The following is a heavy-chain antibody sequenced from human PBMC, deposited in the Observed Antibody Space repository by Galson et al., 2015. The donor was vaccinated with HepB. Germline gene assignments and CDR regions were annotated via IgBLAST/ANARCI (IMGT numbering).Heavy chain of an antibody. CDR1: GYTFTSYG. CDR3: ARGPYSSSPPDY. D-gene: IGHD6-6*01. V-gene: IGHV1-18*01. J-gene: IGHJ4*02. Sequence: SVKVSCKASGYTFTSYGIPWVRLAPGQGLEWMAWISAYNVSTNYAQKLQGRVTITTDTSTNTAYMELRSLRSDDTAVYYCARGPYSSSPPDYWGQGTLVTVSP. CDR2: ISAYNVST.